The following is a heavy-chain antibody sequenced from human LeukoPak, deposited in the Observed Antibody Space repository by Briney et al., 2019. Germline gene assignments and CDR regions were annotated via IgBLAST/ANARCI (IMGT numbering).Heavy chain of an antibody. Sequence: PSETLSLTCTVSGGSISSYYWSWIRQPPGKGLEWIGYIYYSGSTNYNPSLKSRVTISVDTSKNQFSLKLSSVTAADTAVYYCARDLRYYYGSGSYYNPGYYYYGMDVWGQGTTVTVSS. CDR3: ARDLRYYYGSGSYYNPGYYYYGMDV. J-gene: IGHJ6*02. V-gene: IGHV4-59*01. D-gene: IGHD3-10*01. CDR1: GGSISSYY. CDR2: IYYSGST.